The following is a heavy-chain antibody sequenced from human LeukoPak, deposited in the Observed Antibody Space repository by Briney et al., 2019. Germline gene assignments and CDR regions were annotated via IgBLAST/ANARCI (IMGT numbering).Heavy chain of an antibody. CDR1: GFTFNTYS. V-gene: IGHV3-48*01. CDR3: AKSSPPPLRY. Sequence: QTGGSLRLSCAASGFTFNTYSMNWVRQTPGKGLEWVSYISSSSSTIYYADSVKGRFTISRDNAKNSLYLQMNCLRAEDTAVYYCAKSSPPPLRYWGQGTLVTVSS. J-gene: IGHJ4*02. CDR2: ISSSSSTI.